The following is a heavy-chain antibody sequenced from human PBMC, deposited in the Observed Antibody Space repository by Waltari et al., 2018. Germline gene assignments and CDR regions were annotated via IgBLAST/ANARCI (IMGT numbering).Heavy chain of an antibody. CDR2: INPNSGGT. CDR3: ARNYYDSSGYYAFDF. D-gene: IGHD3-22*01. V-gene: IGHV1-2*02. Sequence: QVQLVQSGAEVKKPGASVKVSCKASGYTFTGYYMHWVRQAPGQGLEWMGWINPNSGGTNYEQKIQGRVTRTRDTSISTAYMELSRLRSDDTAVYYCARNYYDSSGYYAFDFWGQGTLVTVSS. J-gene: IGHJ4*02. CDR1: GYTFTGYY.